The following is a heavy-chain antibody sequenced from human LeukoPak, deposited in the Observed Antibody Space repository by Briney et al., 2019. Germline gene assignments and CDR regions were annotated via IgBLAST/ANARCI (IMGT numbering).Heavy chain of an antibody. J-gene: IGHJ4*02. CDR1: GGSFSGYY. V-gene: IGHV4-34*01. Sequence: PSETLSLTCAVYGGSFSGYYWSWIRQPPGKGLEWIGEINHSGSTNYNPSLKSRVTISVDTSKNQFSLKLSSVIAADTAVYYCARDDILTGYSFDYWGQGTLVTVSS. CDR3: ARDDILTGYSFDY. D-gene: IGHD3-9*01. CDR2: INHSGST.